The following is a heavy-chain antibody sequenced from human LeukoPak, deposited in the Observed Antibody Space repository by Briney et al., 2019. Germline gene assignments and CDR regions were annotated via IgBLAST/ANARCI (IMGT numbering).Heavy chain of an antibody. CDR2: IYYSGST. CDR1: GGSISSNSYY. CDR3: ARGRWGSSFAYCYMDV. Sequence: PSETLSLTCTVSGGSISSNSYYWGWIRQSPEKGLEWIGSIYYSGSTYYNPSLKSRVTISVDTSKNQFSLKLSSVTAADTAVYYCARGRWGSSFAYCYMDVWGKGTTVTISS. V-gene: IGHV4-39*07. J-gene: IGHJ6*03. D-gene: IGHD6-13*01.